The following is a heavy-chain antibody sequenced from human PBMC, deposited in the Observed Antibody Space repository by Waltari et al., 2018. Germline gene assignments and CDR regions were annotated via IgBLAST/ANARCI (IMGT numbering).Heavy chain of an antibody. D-gene: IGHD3-3*01. Sequence: QVQLQESGPGLVKPSETLSLTCTVSGGSISSYYWRWIRPPAGKGREWIGRIYTSGSTNYNPSLKSRVTMSVDTSKNQFSLKLSSVTAADTAVYYCARDRTQYYDFWSGYYFDYFDYWGQGTLVTVSS. CDR2: IYTSGST. V-gene: IGHV4-4*07. CDR3: ARDRTQYYDFWSGYYFDYFDY. CDR1: GGSISSYY. J-gene: IGHJ4*02.